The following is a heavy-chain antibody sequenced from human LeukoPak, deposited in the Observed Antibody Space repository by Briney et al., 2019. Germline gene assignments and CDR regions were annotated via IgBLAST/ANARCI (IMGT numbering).Heavy chain of an antibody. V-gene: IGHV1-18*01. Sequence: GASVKVSCKASGYTFTSYGISWVRQAPGQGLEWMGWISAYNGNTNYAQKLQGRVTMTTDTSTSTAYMELRSLRSDDTAVYYCARDLRITVSVAEKMNSGYWGQGTLVTVSS. J-gene: IGHJ4*02. CDR2: ISAYNGNT. CDR3: ARDLRITVSVAEKMNSGY. D-gene: IGHD6-19*01. CDR1: GYTFTSYG.